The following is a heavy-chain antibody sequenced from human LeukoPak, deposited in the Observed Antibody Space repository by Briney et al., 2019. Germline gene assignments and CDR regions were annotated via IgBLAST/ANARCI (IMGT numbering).Heavy chain of an antibody. D-gene: IGHD6-19*01. CDR2: IWYDGSNK. V-gene: IGHV3-33*01. CDR1: GFTFSSYG. Sequence: GRSLRLSCAASGFTFSSYGMHWVRQAPGKGLEWVAVIWYDGSNKYYADSVKGRFTISRDNSKNTLYLQMNSLRAEDTAVYYCARDGSAGLYYYYGIDVWGQGTTVTVSS. CDR3: ARDGSAGLYYYYGIDV. J-gene: IGHJ6*02.